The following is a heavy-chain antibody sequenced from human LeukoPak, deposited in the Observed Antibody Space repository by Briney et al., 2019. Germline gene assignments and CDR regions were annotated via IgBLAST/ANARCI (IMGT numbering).Heavy chain of an antibody. J-gene: IGHJ4*02. Sequence: GGSLRLSCTASGFPFSDYSMNWVRQAPGKGLEWISYIGISSGNTKYADSVKGRFTISADNARNSLYLQMNSLRVEDTAVYYCARDHNYAFDNWGQGTLVSVSP. D-gene: IGHD1-1*01. CDR1: GFPFSDYS. CDR3: ARDHNYAFDN. CDR2: IGISSGNT. V-gene: IGHV3-48*04.